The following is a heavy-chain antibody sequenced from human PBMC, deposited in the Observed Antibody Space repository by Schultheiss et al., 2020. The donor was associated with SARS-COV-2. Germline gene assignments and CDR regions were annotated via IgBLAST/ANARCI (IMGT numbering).Heavy chain of an antibody. CDR3: ARAGGTTYDYYYYMDV. CDR1: GGSFSGYY. Sequence: SETLSLTCAVYGGSFSGYYWSWIRQPPGKGLEWIGYIYCSGSTNYNPSLKSRVTISVDTSKNQFSLKLSSVTAADTAVYYCARAGGTTYDYYYYMDVWGKGTTVTVSS. CDR2: IYCSGST. V-gene: IGHV4-59*01. D-gene: IGHD1-1*01. J-gene: IGHJ6*03.